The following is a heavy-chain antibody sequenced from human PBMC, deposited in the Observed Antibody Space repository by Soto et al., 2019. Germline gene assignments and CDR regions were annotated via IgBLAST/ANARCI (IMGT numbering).Heavy chain of an antibody. V-gene: IGHV3-53*01. J-gene: IGHJ3*01. D-gene: IGHD1-1*01. CDR1: GFTISGKKY. CDR2: LYYIDGS. Sequence: DVQLVESGGGLLQPGESLRLSCGAFGFTISGKKYVAWVRQAPGKGLEWVSALYYIDGSFYADSVKGRFTTSSDSSKTTVYLQMNDLRPDDTAVYYCATWHEREHAYDVWGLGTTVTVSS. CDR3: ATWHEREHAYDV.